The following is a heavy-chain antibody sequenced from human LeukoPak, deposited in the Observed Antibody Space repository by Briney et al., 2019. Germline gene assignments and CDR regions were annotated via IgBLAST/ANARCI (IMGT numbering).Heavy chain of an antibody. V-gene: IGHV3-30*02. CDR3: AKDTRIPVAGADYWYFDL. J-gene: IGHJ2*01. CDR2: IRYDGSNK. Sequence: GGSLRLSCAASGFTFSYYGMHWVRQAPGKGLEWVAFIRYDGSNKYYADSVKGRFAISRDNSKNTLYLQMNSLRAEDTAVYYCAKDTRIPVAGADYWYFDLWGRGTLVTVSS. CDR1: GFTFSYYG. D-gene: IGHD6-19*01.